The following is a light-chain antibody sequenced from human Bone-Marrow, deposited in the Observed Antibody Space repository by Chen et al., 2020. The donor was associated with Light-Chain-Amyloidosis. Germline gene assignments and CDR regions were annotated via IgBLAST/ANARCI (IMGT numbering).Light chain of an antibody. CDR2: DVS. J-gene: IGLJ3*02. CDR3: QSYDSSLSGWV. CDR1: SRDVSAYDS. Sequence: SALTQPRSVSGSPGPSVTISCTGTSRDVSAYDSVSWYQQYPGKAPKLMIYDVSKRPSGVPDRFSASKSGNTASLTISGLQAEDEADYYCQSYDSSLSGWVFGGGTKLTVL. V-gene: IGLV2-11*01.